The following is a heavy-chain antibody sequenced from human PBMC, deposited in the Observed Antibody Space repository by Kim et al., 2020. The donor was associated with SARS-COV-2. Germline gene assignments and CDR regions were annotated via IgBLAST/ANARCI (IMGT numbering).Heavy chain of an antibody. CDR2: IRSEVNSYAK. Sequence: GGSLRLSCAASGFTFSGSAIHWVRQASGKGLEWVGRIRSEVNSYAKSYAASVKGRFTISRDDSKNTAFLQMNSLKTEDTAVYYCARRGDYGGMDACGQGATATVYS. CDR3: ARRGDYGGMDA. J-gene: IGHJ6*02. CDR1: GFTFSGSA. V-gene: IGHV3-73*01.